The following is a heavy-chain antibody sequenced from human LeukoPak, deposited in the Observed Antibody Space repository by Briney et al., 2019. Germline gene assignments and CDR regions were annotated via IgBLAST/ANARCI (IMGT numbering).Heavy chain of an antibody. D-gene: IGHD5-12*01. J-gene: IGHJ4*02. CDR3: ARVEMATIAYDY. CDR1: GFTFSTFW. Sequence: PGGSLRLSCAASGFTFSTFWMNWVRQAPGKGLEWVANINQDGSVKYYVDSVKGRFTISRDNAKNSLYLQMNSLRAEDTAVYYCARVEMATIAYDYWGQGTLVTVSS. V-gene: IGHV3-7*01. CDR2: INQDGSVK.